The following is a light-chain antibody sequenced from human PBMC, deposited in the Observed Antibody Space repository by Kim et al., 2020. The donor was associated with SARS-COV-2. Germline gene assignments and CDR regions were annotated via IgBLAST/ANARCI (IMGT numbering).Light chain of an antibody. CDR3: SSYTSSSTFV. CDR2: DVS. Sequence: QSALTQPASVSGSPGQSITISCTGTSSDVGGFNYVSWYQQHPGKAPKLLIYDVSKRPSGVSTRFSGSKSGSSASLTISGLQAEDEADYYCSSYTSSSTFVFGSGTKVTVL. V-gene: IGLV2-14*01. J-gene: IGLJ1*01. CDR1: SSDVGGFNY.